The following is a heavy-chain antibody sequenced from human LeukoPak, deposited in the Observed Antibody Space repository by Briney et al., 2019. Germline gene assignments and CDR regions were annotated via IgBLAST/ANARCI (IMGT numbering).Heavy chain of an antibody. CDR1: GFTFSSYA. CDR2: ISDDGSNK. CDR3: ARDRQQWLVRYYFDY. J-gene: IGHJ4*02. V-gene: IGHV3-30*04. Sequence: PGGSLRLSCAASGFTFSSYAMHWVRQAPGKGLEWVAVISDDGSNKYYADSVKGRFTISRDNSKNTLYLQMNSLRAEDTAVYYCARDRQQWLVRYYFDYWGQGTLVTVSS. D-gene: IGHD6-19*01.